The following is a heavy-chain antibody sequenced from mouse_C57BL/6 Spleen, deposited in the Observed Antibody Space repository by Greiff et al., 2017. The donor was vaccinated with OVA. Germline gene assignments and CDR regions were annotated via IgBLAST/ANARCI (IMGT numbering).Heavy chain of an antibody. CDR3: ARRGSSGYVDFDY. J-gene: IGHJ2*01. CDR2: ISRGSSTI. Sequence: EVMLVESGGGLVKPGGSLKLSCAASGFTFSDYGMHWVRQAPEQGLEWVAYISRGSSTIYYAATVKGRFTISRDNAKNTLFLQMTSLRSEDTAMYYCARRGSSGYVDFDYWGQGTTLTVSS. CDR1: GFTFSDYG. D-gene: IGHD3-2*02. V-gene: IGHV5-17*01.